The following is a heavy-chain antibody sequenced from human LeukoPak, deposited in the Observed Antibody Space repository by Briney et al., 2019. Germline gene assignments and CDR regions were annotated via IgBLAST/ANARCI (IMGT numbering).Heavy chain of an antibody. J-gene: IGHJ4*02. CDR1: GGSISSGDYS. Sequence: SQTLSLTCTVSGGSISSGDYSWSWIRQPPGKGLEWIGYIYSTGSTNYNPSLKSRVTISVDTSKNQFSLKLSSVTAADTAMYYCARPYGVNSFAGFHYWGQGTLVTVSS. V-gene: IGHV4-30-4*01. D-gene: IGHD4-17*01. CDR2: IYSTGST. CDR3: ARPYGVNSFAGFHY.